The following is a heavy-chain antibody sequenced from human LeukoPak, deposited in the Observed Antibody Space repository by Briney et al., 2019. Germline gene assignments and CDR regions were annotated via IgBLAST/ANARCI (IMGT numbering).Heavy chain of an antibody. J-gene: IGHJ6*03. D-gene: IGHD3-10*01. CDR2: IYKTGST. CDR1: GGSISSGSYY. V-gene: IGHV4-61*02. Sequence: PSETLSLTCTVSGGSISSGSYYWNWIRQPAGKGLEWIGRIYKTGSTNYNPSLKSRVTISVDTSKNQFSLKLSSVTAADTAVYYCARSPLNMVRGWGTDYSYYYMDVWGTGTTVTISS. CDR3: ARSPLNMVRGWGTDYSYYYMDV.